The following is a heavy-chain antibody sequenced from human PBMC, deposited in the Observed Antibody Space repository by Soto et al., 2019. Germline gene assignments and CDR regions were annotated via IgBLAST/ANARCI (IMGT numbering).Heavy chain of an antibody. V-gene: IGHV4-30-2*01. CDR1: GGSISSGGYS. CDR3: ARVPDR. CDR2: TSLSGST. J-gene: IGHJ5*02. Sequence: QLQLQESGSGLVKPSQTLSLTCAVSGGSISSGGYSWGWIRQPPGKGLEWIGYTSLSGSTLYNPSLNSPFTIPVERSTNQFSLKLSSVTAAEMTVYCCARVPDRCGHGTLVTVSS. D-gene: IGHD2-2*01.